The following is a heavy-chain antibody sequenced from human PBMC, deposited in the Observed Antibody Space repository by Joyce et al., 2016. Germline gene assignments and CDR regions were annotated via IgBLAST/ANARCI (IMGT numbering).Heavy chain of an antibody. Sequence: EVHLEQSGPEVRKPGEPLRISCKGSDFGFNVHWIGWVRQMPGKGREWVGIINPQGSQTNYSPSFHGRVTMSADTSLNTAYLQWGSLEASDTAIYYCARSISSDVYYYYGVDVWGQGTSVTVS. CDR3: ARSISSDVYYYYGVDV. J-gene: IGHJ6*02. CDR1: DFGFNVHW. CDR2: INPQGSQT. V-gene: IGHV5-51*01.